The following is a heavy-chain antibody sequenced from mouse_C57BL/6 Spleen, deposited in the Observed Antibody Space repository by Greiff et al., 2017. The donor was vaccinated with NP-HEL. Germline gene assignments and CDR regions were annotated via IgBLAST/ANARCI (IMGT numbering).Heavy chain of an antibody. CDR3: ARSAVTTGFAY. J-gene: IGHJ3*01. Sequence: QVQLKQPGAELVRPGSSVKLSCKASGYTFTSYWMHWVKQRPTQGLEWIGNIDPSDSETHYNQKFKDKATLTVDKSSSTAYMQLSSLTSEDSAVYYCARSAVTTGFAYWGQGTLVTVSA. CDR2: IDPSDSET. V-gene: IGHV1-52*01. D-gene: IGHD2-3*01. CDR1: GYTFTSYW.